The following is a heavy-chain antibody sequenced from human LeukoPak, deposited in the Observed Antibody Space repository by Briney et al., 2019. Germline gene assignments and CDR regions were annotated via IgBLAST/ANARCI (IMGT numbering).Heavy chain of an antibody. CDR3: ASSSGSPARGGFDP. J-gene: IGHJ5*02. CDR1: GGSVSSYY. V-gene: IGHV4-59*02. CDR2: IYYSGST. Sequence: SSETLSLTCTVSGGSVSSYYWSWIRQPPGKGLEWIGYIYYSGSTNYNPYLKSRVIITVDTSKNQYSLKLSSGTAADTAVYYCASSSGSPARGGFDPWGQGTLVTVSS. D-gene: IGHD1-26*01.